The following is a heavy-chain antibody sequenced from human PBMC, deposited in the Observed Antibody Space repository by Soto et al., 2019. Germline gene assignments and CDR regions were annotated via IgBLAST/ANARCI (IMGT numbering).Heavy chain of an antibody. CDR2: IYHSGST. CDR3: ARATTAKGWFDP. J-gene: IGHJ5*02. Sequence: SETLSLTCAVSGGSISSGGYSWSWIRQPPGKGLEWIGYIYHSGSTYYNPSLKSRVTISVDRSKNQFSLKLSSVTAADTAVYYCARATTAKGWFDPWGQGPLVTVYS. D-gene: IGHD4-4*01. V-gene: IGHV4-30-2*01. CDR1: GGSISSGGYS.